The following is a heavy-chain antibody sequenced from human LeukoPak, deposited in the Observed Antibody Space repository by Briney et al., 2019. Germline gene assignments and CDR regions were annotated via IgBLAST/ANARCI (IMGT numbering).Heavy chain of an antibody. Sequence: SETLSLTCTVSGDSISSGHYWDWIRQPPGRGLEWIGSIHHSGSTWYNPSLKSRVTISLDTSQTQISLRVTSVTAADTAVYYCARGTEYYDSSVWLDPWGQGTLVTVSS. CDR1: GDSISSGHY. D-gene: IGHD3-22*01. V-gene: IGHV4-38-2*02. CDR2: IHHSGST. J-gene: IGHJ5*02. CDR3: ARGTEYYDSSVWLDP.